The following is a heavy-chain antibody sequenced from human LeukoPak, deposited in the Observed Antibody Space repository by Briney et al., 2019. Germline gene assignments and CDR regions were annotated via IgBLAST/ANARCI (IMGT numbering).Heavy chain of an antibody. J-gene: IGHJ3*02. D-gene: IGHD3-10*02. V-gene: IGHV4-34*01. CDR2: INHSGST. CDR1: GGSFSGYY. CDR3: ASDHMLYAFHI. Sequence: PSETLSLTCAVYGGSFSGYYWSWLRQPPGKGLEWIGEINHSGSTNYNPSLKSRVTISVDTSKNQFSLKLISVTAADTAVYYCASDHMLYAFHIWGQGTMVTVSS.